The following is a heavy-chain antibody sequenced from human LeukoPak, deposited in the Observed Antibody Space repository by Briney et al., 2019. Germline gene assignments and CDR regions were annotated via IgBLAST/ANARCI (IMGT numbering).Heavy chain of an antibody. CDR3: ALVYCSGGSCYGAFDY. CDR2: IWYVGNNK. D-gene: IGHD2-15*01. CDR1: GFTFSSSG. V-gene: IGHV3-33*03. J-gene: IGHJ4*02. Sequence: GGSLRLSCAASGFTFSSSGMHWVRQAPGKGLDWVEVIWYVGNNKYYAASVKGRFTISRDNSKNTVYLQTNSLRVEDTAVYCCALVYCSGGSCYGAFDYWGQGTLVTVSS.